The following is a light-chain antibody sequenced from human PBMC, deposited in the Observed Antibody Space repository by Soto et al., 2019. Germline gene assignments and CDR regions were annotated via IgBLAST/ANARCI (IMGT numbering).Light chain of an antibody. V-gene: IGLV2-14*01. CDR3: SSYRSGSVVL. CDR1: SSDVGGYNF. Sequence: QSALTQPASVSGSPGQSVTISCTGTSSDVGGYNFVSWYQQHPGKAPKLVIYGVNYRPSGVSARFSGSKFQNTASLTISGLQAEDEVDYYCSSYRSGSVVLFGGGTKLTVL. CDR2: GVN. J-gene: IGLJ3*02.